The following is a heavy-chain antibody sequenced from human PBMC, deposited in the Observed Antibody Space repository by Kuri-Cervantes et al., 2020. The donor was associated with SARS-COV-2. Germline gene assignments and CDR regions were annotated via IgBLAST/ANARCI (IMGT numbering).Heavy chain of an antibody. CDR1: GFVFDFYE. Sequence: GGSLRLSCLTSGFVFDFYEMNWVRQAPGKGLEWLAYISPTASTIYYADSVTGRFTISRDNAQNAVYLHMKGLRADDTAVYYCARVRAMDMWGQGTMVTVSS. V-gene: IGHV3-48*03. CDR2: ISPTASTI. CDR3: ARVRAMDM. D-gene: IGHD2-2*01. J-gene: IGHJ3*02.